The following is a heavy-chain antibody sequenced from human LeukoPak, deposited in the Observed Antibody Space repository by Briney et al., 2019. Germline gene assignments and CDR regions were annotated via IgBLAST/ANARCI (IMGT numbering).Heavy chain of an antibody. CDR1: GFTLSNYW. D-gene: IGHD3-10*01. J-gene: IGHJ6*02. V-gene: IGHV3-74*01. CDR2: INADGSSA. Sequence: GGSLRLSCAASGFTLSNYWMHWVRQAPGKGLVWVSRINADGSSASYADSVKGRFTISRDNAKNTLYLQMDSLRAEDTAMYYCARDYGRSRDYGMDVWGQGTTVTVSS. CDR3: ARDYGRSRDYGMDV.